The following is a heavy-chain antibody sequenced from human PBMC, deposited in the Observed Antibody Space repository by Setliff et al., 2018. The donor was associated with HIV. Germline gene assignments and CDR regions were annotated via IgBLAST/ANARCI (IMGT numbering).Heavy chain of an antibody. CDR2: IHYTGSS. V-gene: IGHV4-59*02. CDR1: GVSVSSYY. Sequence: LSLTCTVSGVSVSSYYWCWIRQPPGKGLEWIGYIHYTGSSNYSPSLKRRVTISVDTSENQFSLKLSSVTAADTAIYYCARVGQQQLVYSDYYGMDVWGQGSTVTVS. D-gene: IGHD6-13*01. CDR3: ARVGQQQLVYSDYYGMDV. J-gene: IGHJ6*02.